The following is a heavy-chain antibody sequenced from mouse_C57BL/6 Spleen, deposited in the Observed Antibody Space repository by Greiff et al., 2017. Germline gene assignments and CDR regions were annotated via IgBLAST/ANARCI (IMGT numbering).Heavy chain of an antibody. D-gene: IGHD6-1*01. CDR3: GRDSAAAY. V-gene: IGHV1-59*01. CDR2: IDPSDSYT. Sequence: QVQLQQPGAELVRPGTSVKLSCKASGYTFTSYWMHWVKQRPGQGLEWIGVIDPSDSYTNYNQKFKGKATLTVDTSSSTAYMQLSSLTSEDSAVYYCGRDSAAAYWGQGTLVTVAA. J-gene: IGHJ3*01. CDR1: GYTFTSYW.